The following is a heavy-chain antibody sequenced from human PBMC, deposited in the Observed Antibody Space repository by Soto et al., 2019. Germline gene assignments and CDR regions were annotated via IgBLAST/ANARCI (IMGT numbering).Heavy chain of an antibody. CDR1: GFTFSSYG. CDR3: AKDSCTNGVCYDDY. D-gene: IGHD2-8*01. CDR2: ISYDGSNK. J-gene: IGHJ4*02. Sequence: QVQLVESGGGVVQPGRSLRLSCAASGFTFSSYGMHWVRQAPGKGLEWVAVISYDGSNKYYADSVKGRFTISRDNSKNTLYLQMNSIRAEDTAVYYCAKDSCTNGVCYDDYWGQGTLVTVSS. V-gene: IGHV3-30*18.